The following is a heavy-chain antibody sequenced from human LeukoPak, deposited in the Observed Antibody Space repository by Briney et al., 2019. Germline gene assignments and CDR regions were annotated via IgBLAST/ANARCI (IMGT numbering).Heavy chain of an antibody. D-gene: IGHD2-15*01. V-gene: IGHV4-31*03. Sequence: SQTLSLTCTVSGGSISSGGYYWSWIRQHPGKGPEWIGYIYYSGSTYYNPSLKSRVTISVDTSKNQFSLKLSSVTAADTAVYYCARDGRVTPFDYWGQGTLVTVSS. CDR2: IYYSGST. CDR1: GGSISSGGYY. CDR3: ARDGRVTPFDY. J-gene: IGHJ4*02.